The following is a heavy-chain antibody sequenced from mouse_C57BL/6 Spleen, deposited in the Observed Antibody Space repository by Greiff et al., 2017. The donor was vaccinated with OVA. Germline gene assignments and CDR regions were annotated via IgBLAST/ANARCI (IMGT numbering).Heavy chain of an antibody. Sequence: EVNVVESGGGLVQPKGSLKLSCAASGFSFNTYAMNWVRQAPGKGLEWVARIRSKSNNYATYYADSVKDRFTISRDDSESMLYLQMNNLKTEDTAMYYCVREEGYFDYWGQGTTLTVSS. CDR1: GFSFNTYA. V-gene: IGHV10-1*01. J-gene: IGHJ2*01. CDR2: IRSKSNNYAT. CDR3: VREEGYFDY.